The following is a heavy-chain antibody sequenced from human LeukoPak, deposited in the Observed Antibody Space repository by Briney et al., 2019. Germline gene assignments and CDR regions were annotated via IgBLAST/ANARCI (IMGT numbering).Heavy chain of an antibody. Sequence: GASVKVSCKASGYTFTSYDINWVRQAPGQGLEWMGWINPNSGGTNYAQKFQGRVTMTRDTSISTAYMELSRLRSDDTAVYYCARAWPGLIAVAGTNRRFDPWGQGTLVTVSS. J-gene: IGHJ5*02. D-gene: IGHD6-19*01. CDR1: GYTFTSYD. CDR3: ARAWPGLIAVAGTNRRFDP. V-gene: IGHV1-2*02. CDR2: INPNSGGT.